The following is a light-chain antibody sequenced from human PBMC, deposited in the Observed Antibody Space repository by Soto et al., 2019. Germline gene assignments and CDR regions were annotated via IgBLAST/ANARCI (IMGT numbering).Light chain of an antibody. J-gene: IGKJ3*01. CDR3: QKYNSALGT. V-gene: IGKV1-27*01. CDR1: QSISNY. CDR2: AAS. Sequence: DIQMTQSPSSLSASVGDRVTITCRASQSISNYLAWYQQKPGKVPKLLIYAASTLQSGVTSRFSGSGSGTDFTLTISSLQPEDVATYYCQKYNSALGTCGHGTKVDIK.